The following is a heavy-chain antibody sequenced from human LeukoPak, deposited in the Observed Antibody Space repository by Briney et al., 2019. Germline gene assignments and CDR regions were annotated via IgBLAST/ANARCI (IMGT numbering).Heavy chain of an antibody. Sequence: GGSLRLSCAASGFIFSSYAMSWVRQAPGRGLEWVSAVSGSGGDAYYADSVKGRFTISRDNSKNTLYLQMNSLRAEDTAVYYCAKTGDYFDSSDYYRPDAFDIWGQGTMVTVSS. CDR2: VSGSGGDA. CDR1: GFIFSSYA. V-gene: IGHV3-23*01. CDR3: AKTGDYFDSSDYYRPDAFDI. J-gene: IGHJ3*02. D-gene: IGHD3-22*01.